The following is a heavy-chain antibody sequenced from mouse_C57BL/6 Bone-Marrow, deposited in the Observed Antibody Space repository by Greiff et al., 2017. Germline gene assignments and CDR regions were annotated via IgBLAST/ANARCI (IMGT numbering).Heavy chain of an antibody. V-gene: IGHV1-63*01. CDR2: IYPGGVYT. D-gene: IGHD2-2*01. CDR3: ARVGYYVDY. CDR1: GYTFTNYW. J-gene: IGHJ2*01. Sequence: QVQLQQSGAELVRPGASVKMSCKASGYTFTNYWIGWAKQRPGHGLEWIGDIYPGGVYTNYNAKFKGKATLTADKSSSTAYMQFSSLTSEHSAIYYCARVGYYVDYWGQGTTLTVSS.